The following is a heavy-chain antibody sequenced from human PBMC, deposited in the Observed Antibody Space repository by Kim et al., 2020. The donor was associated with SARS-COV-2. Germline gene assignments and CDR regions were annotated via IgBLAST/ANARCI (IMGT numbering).Heavy chain of an antibody. J-gene: IGHJ3*02. CDR3: ARWSVVPAAIDAFDI. D-gene: IGHD2-2*01. V-gene: IGHV4-31*01. Sequence: PSLKSLVTISVDSSKNQFSLKLSSVTAADTAVYYCARWSVVPAAIDAFDIWGQGTMVTVSS.